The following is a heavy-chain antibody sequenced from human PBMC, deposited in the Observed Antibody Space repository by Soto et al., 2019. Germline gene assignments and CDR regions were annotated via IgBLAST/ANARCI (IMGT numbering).Heavy chain of an antibody. J-gene: IGHJ4*02. CDR3: AGSSARCMFDY. CDR2: IYHTGNT. CDR1: GGSVSSGGYF. D-gene: IGHD2-2*01. V-gene: IGHV4-31*03. Sequence: QVLLQESGPGLVKPSQTLSLTCTVSGGSVSSGGYFWSWIRQLPGKGLEWIGYIYHTGNTFYNPSLKSRVTISLDTSKSQFSLRLTSVTAADTAIYFCAGSSARCMFDYWGSGTLVTVSS.